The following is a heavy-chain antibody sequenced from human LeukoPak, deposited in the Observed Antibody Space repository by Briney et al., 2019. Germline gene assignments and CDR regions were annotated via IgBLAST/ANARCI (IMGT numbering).Heavy chain of an antibody. Sequence: GESLKISCKGSGYSFTSYWIGWVRQMPGRGLEWMGIIYPGDSDTRYSPSFQGQVTISADKSISTAYLQWSSLKASDTAMYYCARRAAAGTAHGDYFDYWGQGTLVTVSS. CDR3: ARRAAAGTAHGDYFDY. D-gene: IGHD6-13*01. J-gene: IGHJ4*02. CDR1: GYSFTSYW. CDR2: IYPGDSDT. V-gene: IGHV5-51*01.